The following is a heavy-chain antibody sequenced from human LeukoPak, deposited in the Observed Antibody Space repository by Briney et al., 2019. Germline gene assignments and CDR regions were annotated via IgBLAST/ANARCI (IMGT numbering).Heavy chain of an antibody. Sequence: GGSLRLSCAASGISISNYWMSWVRQAPGKGLEWVANINQAETEKQYLDPVKGRFPVPRDNPNNPLYLQTDSLRAEDTAVYYCARESRSRSYSGYWGQGTLVTVSS. J-gene: IGHJ4*02. CDR1: GISISNYW. D-gene: IGHD1-26*01. V-gene: IGHV3-7*01. CDR2: INQAETEK. CDR3: ARESRSRSYSGY.